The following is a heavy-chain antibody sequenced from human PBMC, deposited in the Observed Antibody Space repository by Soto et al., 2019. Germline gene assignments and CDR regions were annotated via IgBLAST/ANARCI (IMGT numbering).Heavy chain of an antibody. CDR3: AREPRGIVVGPAAMQQNTYSMHV. Sequence: SETLSLTCAVYGGSFSGYYWSWIRQPPGKGLEWIGEINHSGSTNYSPSLKSRVTISVDTSKNQFSLKLSSVTAADTAVYYCAREPRGIVVGPAAMQQNTYSMHVWGKGTTVSVTS. CDR2: INHSGST. V-gene: IGHV4-34*01. D-gene: IGHD2-2*01. CDR1: GGSFSGYY. J-gene: IGHJ6*03.